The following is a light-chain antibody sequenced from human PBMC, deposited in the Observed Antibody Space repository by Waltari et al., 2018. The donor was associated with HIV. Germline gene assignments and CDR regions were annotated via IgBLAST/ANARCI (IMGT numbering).Light chain of an antibody. CDR2: KAS. CDR1: QSINPC. CDR3: QQYNKFPAP. Sequence: IQMTQSPSPRSASVGDRVIITWRASQSINPCLAWYQQIPGKDPRLLIYKASNLQRGIPSRFRVDWSGTEFNLTISILQPDDFATYYCQQYNKFPAPVGPGTTV. V-gene: IGKV1-5*03. J-gene: IGKJ3*01.